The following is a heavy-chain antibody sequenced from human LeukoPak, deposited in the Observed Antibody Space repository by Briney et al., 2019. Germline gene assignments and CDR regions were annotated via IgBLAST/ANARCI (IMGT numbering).Heavy chain of an antibody. CDR1: GFTFNSYG. D-gene: IGHD4-17*01. Sequence: PGRSLRLSCAASGFTFNSYGMHWVRQAPGKGLEWVSAISGSGGSTYYADSVKGRFTISRDNSKNTLYLQMNSLRADDTAVYYCAKEPASVTLRRVFDYWGLGTLVTVSS. J-gene: IGHJ4*02. CDR3: AKEPASVTLRRVFDY. CDR2: ISGSGGST. V-gene: IGHV3-23*01.